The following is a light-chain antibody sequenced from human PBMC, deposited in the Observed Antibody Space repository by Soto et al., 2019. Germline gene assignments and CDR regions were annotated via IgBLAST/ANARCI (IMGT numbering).Light chain of an antibody. CDR3: PQGSDFPLT. Sequence: DIQMTQSPSSVSASVGDRVTFTCRASQDIDNYLAWYQQKPGKAPKLLIYLASSLQTGVPSRFSGSGSGTDFTLTISSLQPEDFATYFCPQGSDFPLTFGGGTKVDIK. CDR1: QDIDNY. J-gene: IGKJ4*01. V-gene: IGKV1D-12*01. CDR2: LAS.